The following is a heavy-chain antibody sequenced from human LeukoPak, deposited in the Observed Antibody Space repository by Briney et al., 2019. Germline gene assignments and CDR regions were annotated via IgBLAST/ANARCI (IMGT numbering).Heavy chain of an antibody. CDR2: INHSGST. J-gene: IGHJ4*02. Sequence: SETLSLTCAVYGVSFSGYYWSWIRQPPGKGLEWIGEINHSGSTNYNPSLKSRVTISVDTSKNQFSLKLSSVTAADTAVYYCARGNVLRFLEWKGTFDYWGQGTLVTVSS. CDR3: ARGNVLRFLEWKGTFDY. V-gene: IGHV4-34*01. D-gene: IGHD3-3*01. CDR1: GVSFSGYY.